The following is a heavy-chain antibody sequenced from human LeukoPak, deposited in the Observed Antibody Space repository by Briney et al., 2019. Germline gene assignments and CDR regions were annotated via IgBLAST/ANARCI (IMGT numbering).Heavy chain of an antibody. Sequence: KPWETLSLTCTVSGGSISSSSYYWGWIRQPPGKGLEWIGLIYYIGSTYYNPSLKSPVTISVDTSKNQFSLKLSSVTAADTAVYYCARKVGRFGLRFESSWFDPWGQGTLVTVSS. J-gene: IGHJ5*02. D-gene: IGHD5-12*01. CDR2: IYYIGST. V-gene: IGHV4-39*01. CDR3: ARKVGRFGLRFESSWFDP. CDR1: GGSISSSSYY.